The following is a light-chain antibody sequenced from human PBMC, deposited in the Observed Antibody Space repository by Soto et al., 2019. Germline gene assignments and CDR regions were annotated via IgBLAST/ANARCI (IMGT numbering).Light chain of an antibody. CDR3: QQYGDLPPT. CDR1: QTVSSNY. Sequence: EIVLTQSPGTLSLSPGERATLSCRASQTVSSNYLAWYQQKPGQAPRLLIYGASSRAAGIPDRFSGSGSGTDFTLTISRLEPEDFVVYHCQQYGDLPPTFGQGTKVDIK. CDR2: GAS. V-gene: IGKV3-20*01. J-gene: IGKJ1*01.